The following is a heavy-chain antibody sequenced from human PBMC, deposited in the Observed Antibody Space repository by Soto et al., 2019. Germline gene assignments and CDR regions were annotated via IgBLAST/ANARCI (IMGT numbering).Heavy chain of an antibody. CDR2: IYHSGIT. CDR1: GASIASVDYY. Sequence: SETLSLTCTVSGASIASVDYYWSWIRQHPGKGLEWIGYIYHSGITYYNPSLKSRITTSIDTSKNQFSLKLSSVTDADTAVYYCAKSGDIAVDWFDPWGQGTLVT. D-gene: IGHD7-27*01. CDR3: AKSGDIAVDWFDP. J-gene: IGHJ5*02. V-gene: IGHV4-31*03.